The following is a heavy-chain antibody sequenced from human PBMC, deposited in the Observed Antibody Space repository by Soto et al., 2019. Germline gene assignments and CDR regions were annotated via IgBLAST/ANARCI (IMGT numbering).Heavy chain of an antibody. CDR3: ARNIVGTTVTIYFQH. D-gene: IGHD4-17*01. CDR1: GFTFSSYS. Sequence: EVQLVESGGGLVKPGGSLRLSCAASGFTFSSYSMNWVRQAPGKGLEWVSSISSSSSYIYYADSVKGRFTISRDNAKNSLYLQMNSLRAEDTAVYYCARNIVGTTVTIYFQHWGQGTLVTVSS. J-gene: IGHJ1*01. V-gene: IGHV3-21*01. CDR2: ISSSSSYI.